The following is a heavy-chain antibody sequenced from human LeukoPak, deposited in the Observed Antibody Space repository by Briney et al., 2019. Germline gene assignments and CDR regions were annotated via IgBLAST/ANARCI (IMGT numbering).Heavy chain of an antibody. V-gene: IGHV1-2*02. CDR2: INPNSGGT. Sequence: AASVKVSCKASGYTFTGYYMHWVRQAPEQGLEWMGWINPNSGGTNYAQKFQGRVTMTRDTSISTAYMELSRLRSDDTAVYYCARDFNYYDSSGPDYWGQGTLVTVSS. CDR1: GYTFTGYY. J-gene: IGHJ4*02. D-gene: IGHD3-22*01. CDR3: ARDFNYYDSSGPDY.